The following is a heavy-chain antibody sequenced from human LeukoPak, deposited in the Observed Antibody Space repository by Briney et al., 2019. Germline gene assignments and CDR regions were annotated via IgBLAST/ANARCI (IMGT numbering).Heavy chain of an antibody. Sequence: PGRSLRLSCAASGFTLSDYGMHWVRQAPGMGLEWVAIISYDTIKKYYADSVQGRFTISRDNSKNTLYLQMNSLRAEDTAVSYCAKYSGSYYLSSNLDYFQHWGQGTLVTVSS. D-gene: IGHD1-26*01. CDR2: ISYDTIKK. CDR1: GFTLSDYG. J-gene: IGHJ1*01. V-gene: IGHV3-30*18. CDR3: AKYSGSYYLSSNLDYFQH.